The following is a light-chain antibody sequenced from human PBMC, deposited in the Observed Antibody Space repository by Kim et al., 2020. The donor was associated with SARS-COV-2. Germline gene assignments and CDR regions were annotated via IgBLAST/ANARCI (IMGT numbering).Light chain of an antibody. J-gene: IGLJ3*02. CDR2: RGN. CDR3: SAWDGSLNAWV. V-gene: IGLV10-54*01. CDR1: SNNVGFQG. Sequence: QTSTLTFNRNSNNVGFQGAVWLQQPQGHPPKLLSYRGNNRPPGISERFSASRSGNTASLTITLLQPEDEADYYCSAWDGSLNAWVFGGGTQLTVL.